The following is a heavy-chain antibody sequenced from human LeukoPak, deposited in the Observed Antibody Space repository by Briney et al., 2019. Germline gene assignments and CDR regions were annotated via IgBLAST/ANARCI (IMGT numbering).Heavy chain of an antibody. CDR2: ITADGGTT. J-gene: IGHJ4*02. V-gene: IGHV3-23*01. CDR3: ASRGSSSSQYS. Sequence: GGSLRLSCAASGFTFSNNAMSWVRQAPGKGLEWVSAITADGGTTFYADSVKGRFTISGDNSKNTLYLQVNSLRADDTAVYYCASRGSSSSQYSWGRGTLVTVSS. CDR1: GFTFSNNA. D-gene: IGHD6-6*01.